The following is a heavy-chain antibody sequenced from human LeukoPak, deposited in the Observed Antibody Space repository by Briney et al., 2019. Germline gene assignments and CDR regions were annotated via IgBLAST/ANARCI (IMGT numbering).Heavy chain of an antibody. CDR3: ARCTTGKTFGSLREIKKSREIDY. CDR2: ISSSSSSI. V-gene: IGHV3-48*01. Sequence: PGGSLRLSCAASGFTFSSYSMNWVRQAPGKGLEWLSYISSSSSSIYYADSVRGRFTISRDNVKNSLYLQMNSLRGEDTAVYYCARCTTGKTFGSLREIKKSREIDYWGQGTLVTVSS. D-gene: IGHD1-1*01. CDR1: GFTFSSYS. J-gene: IGHJ4*02.